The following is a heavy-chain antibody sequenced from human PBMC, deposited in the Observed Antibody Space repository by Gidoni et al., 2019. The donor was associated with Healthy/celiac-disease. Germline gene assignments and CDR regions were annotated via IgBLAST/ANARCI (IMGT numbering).Heavy chain of an antibody. CDR3: TTDLRRISWGSSSSWDIDY. CDR1: GFTFSNAW. CDR2: IKSKTDGGTT. V-gene: IGHV3-15*01. D-gene: IGHD6-6*01. Sequence: EVQLVESGGGLVKPGGSLRLSCAASGFTFSNAWMSWVRQAPGKGLEWVGRIKSKTDGGTTDYAAPVKGRFTISRDDSKNTLYLQMNSLKTEDTAVYYCTTDLRRISWGSSSSWDIDYWGQGTLVTVSS. J-gene: IGHJ4*02.